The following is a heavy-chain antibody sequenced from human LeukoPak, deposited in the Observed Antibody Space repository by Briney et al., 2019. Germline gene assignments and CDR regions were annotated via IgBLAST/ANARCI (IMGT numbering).Heavy chain of an antibody. Sequence: GASVKVSCKASGYTFTDYYMHWVRQAPGQGLEWMGWINTNSGGRKYAQNFQGTVTMTRDTSISTAYMEFSRLRSDDTAMYYCARDVFAEYSTHHKFDPWGQGTLVIVSS. CDR2: INTNSGGR. J-gene: IGHJ5*02. CDR3: ARDVFAEYSTHHKFDP. CDR1: GYTFTDYY. D-gene: IGHD6-6*01. V-gene: IGHV1-2*02.